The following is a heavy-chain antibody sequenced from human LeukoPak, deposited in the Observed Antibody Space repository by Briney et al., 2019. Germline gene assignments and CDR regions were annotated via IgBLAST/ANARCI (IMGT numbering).Heavy chain of an antibody. CDR2: IYYSGST. CDR1: GGSISSYY. V-gene: IGHV4-59*08. D-gene: IGHD5-24*01. CDR3: ARSLEMATIYFDY. Sequence: SETLSLTCTVSGGSISSYYWSWIRQPPGKGLGWIGYIYYSGSTNYNPSLKSRVTISVDTSKNQFSLKLSSVTAADTAVYYCARSLEMATIYFDYWGQGTLVTVSS. J-gene: IGHJ4*02.